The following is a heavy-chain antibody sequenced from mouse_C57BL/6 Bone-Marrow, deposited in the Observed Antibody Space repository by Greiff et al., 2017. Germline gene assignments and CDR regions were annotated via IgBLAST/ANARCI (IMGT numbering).Heavy chain of an antibody. Sequence: EVQLQQSGAELVRPGASVTLSCTASGFNIKDDYMHWVKQRPEQGLEWIGWIDPENGDTEYASKFQGKATITADTSSNTAYLQLSSLTSEDTAVYYCTTNYYGSSYLYYAMDYWGQGTSVTVSS. J-gene: IGHJ4*01. V-gene: IGHV14-4*01. CDR2: IDPENGDT. CDR3: TTNYYGSSYLYYAMDY. CDR1: GFNIKDDY. D-gene: IGHD1-1*01.